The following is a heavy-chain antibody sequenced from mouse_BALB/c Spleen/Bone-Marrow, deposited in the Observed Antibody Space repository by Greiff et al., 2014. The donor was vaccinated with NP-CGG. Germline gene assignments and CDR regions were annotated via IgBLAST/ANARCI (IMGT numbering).Heavy chain of an antibody. CDR1: GYTFTDHN. Sequence: VQLQQSGPELVKPGASVKISCKASGYTFTDHNMHWVEQSHGKSLEWIGYIYPYNGGTAYNQKFKSKATLTVDNSSSTAYMELRSLTSEDSAVYYCSSPYGNYGAWFAYWGQGTLVTVSA. CDR3: SSPYGNYGAWFAY. J-gene: IGHJ3*01. V-gene: IGHV1S29*02. CDR2: IYPYNGGT. D-gene: IGHD2-1*01.